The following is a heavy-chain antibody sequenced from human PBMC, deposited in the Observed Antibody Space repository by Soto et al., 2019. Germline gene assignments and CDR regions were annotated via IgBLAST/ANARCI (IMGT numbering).Heavy chain of an antibody. D-gene: IGHD6-6*01. Sequence: EVQLVETGGGLIQPGGSLRLSCAASGFTVSSNYMNWVRQAPGKGLEWLSIIYSDGTTYYEDSVKGRFTISRDNFKNTLYLQMNTLRAEDTAVYYCAILSNCGQGTLVTVSS. CDR3: AILSN. J-gene: IGHJ4*02. CDR2: IYSDGTT. V-gene: IGHV3-53*02. CDR1: GFTVSSNY.